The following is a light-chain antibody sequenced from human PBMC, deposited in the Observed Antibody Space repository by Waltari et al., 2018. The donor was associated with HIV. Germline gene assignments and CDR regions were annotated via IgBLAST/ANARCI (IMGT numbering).Light chain of an antibody. Sequence: SYELTQPPSVSVSPGQTASITCSGDKLGDKYACWYQQKPGQSPVLVIYQDSKRPSGIPERFSGSNSGNTATLTISGTQAMDEGDYYCQAWDSSTLVVFGGGTKLTVL. CDR1: KLGDKY. V-gene: IGLV3-1*01. CDR3: QAWDSSTLVV. J-gene: IGLJ2*01. CDR2: QDS.